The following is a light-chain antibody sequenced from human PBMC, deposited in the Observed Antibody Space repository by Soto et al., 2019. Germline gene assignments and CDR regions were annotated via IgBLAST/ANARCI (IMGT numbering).Light chain of an antibody. CDR2: LGS. Sequence: DIVMTQSPLSLPVTPGEPASISCRSSQSLLHSNGYNYLDWYLQKPGQSPQLLIYLGSNRASGVPYRFSGSGSGTDFTLKISSVEAEDVGVYYCMQALQTPLYTFGQGTKLEIK. CDR1: QSLLHSNGYNY. J-gene: IGKJ2*01. CDR3: MQALQTPLYT. V-gene: IGKV2-28*01.